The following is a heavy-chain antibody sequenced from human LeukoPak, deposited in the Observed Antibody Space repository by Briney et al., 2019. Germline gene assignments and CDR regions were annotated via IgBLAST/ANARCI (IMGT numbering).Heavy chain of an antibody. J-gene: IGHJ3*02. Sequence: SETLSLTCTVSGGSISSYYWSWIRQPAGKGLEWIGRIYTSGSTNYNPSLKSRVTMSVDTSKNQFSLKLSSVTAADTAVYYCAGASAVDSSVYGEGFDIWGKGKMVTVSS. D-gene: IGHD3-22*01. CDR1: GGSISSYY. CDR2: IYTSGST. V-gene: IGHV4-4*07. CDR3: AGASAVDSSVYGEGFDI.